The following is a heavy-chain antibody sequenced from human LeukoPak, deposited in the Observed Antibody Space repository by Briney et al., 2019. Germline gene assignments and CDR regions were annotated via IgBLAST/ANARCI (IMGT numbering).Heavy chain of an antibody. V-gene: IGHV1-2*02. Sequence: GASVKVSCKASGYTFTGYYIQWVRQAPGQGLEWMGWINPNSGDTNYAQKFQGRVTMTRDTSISTAYMEVRRLRSDDTAVYYCARGSGSYWWFDSWGQGTLVTVSS. CDR1: GYTFTGYY. CDR3: ARGSGSYWWFDS. CDR2: INPNSGDT. J-gene: IGHJ5*01. D-gene: IGHD1-26*01.